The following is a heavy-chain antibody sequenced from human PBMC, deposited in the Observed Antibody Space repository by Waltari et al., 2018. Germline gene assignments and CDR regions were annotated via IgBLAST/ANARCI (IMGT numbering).Heavy chain of an antibody. D-gene: IGHD6-13*01. CDR2: IYPYSGNT. Sequence: QLVQSGAEVKKPGASVKVSCKASGYIFSNYGITWVRKAPGQGLEWMGWIYPYSGNTKYEQRLQGRVTLTTDTSTTTAYMEIRGLRSDDTAIYYCARDDADSSNFGGFWGQGTLVTVSS. V-gene: IGHV1-18*01. CDR1: GYIFSNYG. CDR3: ARDDADSSNFGGF. J-gene: IGHJ4*02.